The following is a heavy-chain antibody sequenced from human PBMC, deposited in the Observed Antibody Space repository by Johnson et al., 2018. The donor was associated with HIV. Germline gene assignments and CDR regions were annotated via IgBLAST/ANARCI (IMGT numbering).Heavy chain of an antibody. J-gene: IGHJ3*02. CDR2: IKSESDGGTT. Sequence: VQLVESGGGLVKPGGSLRLSCAASGFTFSNAWMNWVRQAPGKGLEWVGRIKSESDGGTTDYPTPVKGRFTISRDNSKSTLYLQINSLRAEDAAVFYCARVGVGGYSADGAFDIWGQGTMVTVSS. D-gene: IGHD2-15*01. CDR3: ARVGVGGYSADGAFDI. CDR1: GFTFSNAW. V-gene: IGHV3-15*01.